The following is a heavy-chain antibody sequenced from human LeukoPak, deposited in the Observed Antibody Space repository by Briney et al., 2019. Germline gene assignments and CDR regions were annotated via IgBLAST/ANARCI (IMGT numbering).Heavy chain of an antibody. J-gene: IGHJ4*02. CDR2: ITADAGST. CDR3: AMDKDDTGYVC. Sequence: GGSLRLSCAASGFTFDDYAMHWVRQAPGKGLEWVSFITADAGSTYYADSAKGRFSISRDNSKNSLYLQMNSLKTEDTAFYYCAMDKDDTGYVCWGQGTLVTVSS. D-gene: IGHD3-9*01. CDR1: GFTFDDYA. V-gene: IGHV3-43*02.